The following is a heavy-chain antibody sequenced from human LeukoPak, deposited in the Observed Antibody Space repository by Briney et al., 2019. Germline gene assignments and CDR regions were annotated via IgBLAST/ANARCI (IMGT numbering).Heavy chain of an antibody. V-gene: IGHV4-59*01. CDR2: IYYSGST. D-gene: IGHD1-26*01. J-gene: IGHJ4*02. CDR1: GGSIGTYY. CDR3: ARSSSTGSYWADY. Sequence: KASETLSLTCTVSGGSIGTYYWXXXXQPXGXGXXWIGYIYYSGSTNYNXSLKSRVTXXVDTSKNQFSLKLSSVTAADTAVYYCARSSSTGSYWADYWGQGTLVTVSS.